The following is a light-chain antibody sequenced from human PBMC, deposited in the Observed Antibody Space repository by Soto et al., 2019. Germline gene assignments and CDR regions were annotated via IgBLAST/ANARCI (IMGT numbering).Light chain of an antibody. Sequence: QSVLTQPPSVSGAPGQRVTISCTGSSSNIGAGYNVHWYQQVPGTAPKLLIYGDSNRPSGVPDRFSGSKSGTSASLAITGLQAEDEADYYCQSYDSSLSGWLFGAGTKLTVL. J-gene: IGLJ3*02. CDR1: SSNIGAGYN. CDR3: QSYDSSLSGWL. V-gene: IGLV1-40*01. CDR2: GDS.